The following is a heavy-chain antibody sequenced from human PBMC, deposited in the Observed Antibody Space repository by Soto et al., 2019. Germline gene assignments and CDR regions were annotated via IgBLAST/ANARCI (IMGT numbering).Heavy chain of an antibody. D-gene: IGHD3-22*01. CDR1: GFTVSSNY. J-gene: IGHJ4*02. V-gene: IGHV3-53*01. CDR3: AREPNCYDSSGSTG. Sequence: GGSLRLSCAASGFTVSSNYMSWVRQAPGKGLEWVSVIYSGGSTYYADSVKGRFTISRDNSKNTLYLQMNSLRAEDTAVYYCAREPNCYDSSGSTGWGQGTLVTVSS. CDR2: IYSGGST.